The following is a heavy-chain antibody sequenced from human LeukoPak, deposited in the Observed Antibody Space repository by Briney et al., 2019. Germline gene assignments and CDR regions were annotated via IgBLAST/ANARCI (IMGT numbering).Heavy chain of an antibody. J-gene: IGHJ6*03. CDR1: GFTFSSYV. D-gene: IGHD2-2*01. CDR2: IRYDGSNE. Sequence: PGGSLRLSCAASGFTFSSYVMHWVRQAPGKGLEWVAFIRYDGSNEYYADSVKGRFTISRDSSKNTLYLQMNSLRAEDTAVYYCAKWTPAADLFYYYYMDVWGKGTTVTISS. CDR3: AKWTPAADLFYYYYMDV. V-gene: IGHV3-30*02.